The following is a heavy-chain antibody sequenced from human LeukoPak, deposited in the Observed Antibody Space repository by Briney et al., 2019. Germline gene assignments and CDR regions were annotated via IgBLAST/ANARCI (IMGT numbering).Heavy chain of an antibody. CDR2: MNPNSGNT. Sequence: GASVKVSCKASGYTFTSYDINWVRQATGQGLERMGWMNPNSGNTGYAQKFQGRVTMTRNTSISTAYMELSSLRSEDTAVYYCARGRSSSSPDPNWFDPWGQGTLVTVSS. CDR3: ARGRSSSSPDPNWFDP. J-gene: IGHJ5*02. V-gene: IGHV1-8*01. CDR1: GYTFTSYD. D-gene: IGHD6-13*01.